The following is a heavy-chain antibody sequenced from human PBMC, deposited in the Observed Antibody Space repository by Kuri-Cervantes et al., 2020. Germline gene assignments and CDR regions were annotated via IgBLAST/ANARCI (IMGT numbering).Heavy chain of an antibody. CDR1: GYTFTSYY. CDR2: INPSGGST. Sequence: ASVKVSCKASGYTFTSYYMHWVRQAPGQGLEWMGIINPSGGSTSYAQKFQGRVTMTRDTSTSTVYTELSRLRSDDTAVYYCARGVVVTDLRGFYYFDYWGQGTLVTVSS. CDR3: ARGVVVTDLRGFYYFDY. J-gene: IGHJ4*02. D-gene: IGHD2-21*02. V-gene: IGHV1-46*01.